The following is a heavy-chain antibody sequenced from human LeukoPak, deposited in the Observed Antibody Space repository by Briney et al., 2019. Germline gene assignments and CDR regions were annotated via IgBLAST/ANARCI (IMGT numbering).Heavy chain of an antibody. D-gene: IGHD6-13*01. CDR2: IYDSGRS. CDR3: ARLGDQQQLVLTSYYGMDV. Sequence: SETLSLTCAVSGGSISSSSYYWNWIRQPPGKGPEWIGYIYDSGRSRYNPSLKSRVSISADTSNNQVSLKLSSVTAADTAVYYCARLGDQQQLVLTSYYGMDVWGQGTTVTVSS. J-gene: IGHJ6*02. CDR1: GGSISSSSYY. V-gene: IGHV4-61*01.